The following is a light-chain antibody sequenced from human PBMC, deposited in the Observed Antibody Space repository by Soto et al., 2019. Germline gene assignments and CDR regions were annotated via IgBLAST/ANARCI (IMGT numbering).Light chain of an antibody. J-gene: IGKJ5*01. CDR3: QQLNSY. CDR1: QSISTW. Sequence: DIQMTQSPSTLPASVGDRVTITCRANQSISTWLAWYQQKPGKAPNLLIYKASRLETGVPSRFSGSGSGTEFTLTISSLQPEDFATYYCQQLNSYFGQGTRLEIK. CDR2: KAS. V-gene: IGKV1-5*03.